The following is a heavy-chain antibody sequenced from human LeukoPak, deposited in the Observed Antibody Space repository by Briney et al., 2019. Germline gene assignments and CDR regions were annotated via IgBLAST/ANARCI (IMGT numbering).Heavy chain of an antibody. J-gene: IGHJ6*02. CDR2: ISSSGSTI. V-gene: IGHV3-48*03. CDR3: ARDYDIWNGKDV. Sequence: GGSLRLSCAASGFTFSSYEMNWVRQAPGKGLEWVSYISSSGSTIYYADSVKGRFTISRDNAKNSLYLQMNSLRAEDTAVYYCARDYDIWNGKDVWAQGTTVTVSS. CDR1: GFTFSSYE. D-gene: IGHD3-3*01.